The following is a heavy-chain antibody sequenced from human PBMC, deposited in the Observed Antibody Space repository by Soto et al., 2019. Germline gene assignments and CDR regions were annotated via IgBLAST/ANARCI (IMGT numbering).Heavy chain of an antibody. V-gene: IGHV1-18*01. CDR3: ARVPSPDRPVMVVVEYGMDV. J-gene: IGHJ6*02. Sequence: QVQLVQSGAEVKKPGASVKVSCKASGYTFTSYGISWVRQAPGQGLEWMGWISAYNGNTNYAQKLQGRVTMTTDTSTSTAYMELRSRRSDDTAVYYCARVPSPDRPVMVVVEYGMDVWGQGTTVTVSS. D-gene: IGHD3-22*01. CDR1: GYTFTSYG. CDR2: ISAYNGNT.